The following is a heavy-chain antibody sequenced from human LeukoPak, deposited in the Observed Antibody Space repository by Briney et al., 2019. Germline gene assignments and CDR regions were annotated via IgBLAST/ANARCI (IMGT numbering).Heavy chain of an antibody. CDR1: GYTFTSYD. D-gene: IGHD2-2*01. Sequence: GASVKVSCKXSGYTFTSYDINWVRQATGQGLEWMGWMNPNSGNTGYAQKFQGRVTITRNTSISTAYMELSSLRSEDTAVYYCARGVRSSTLRPGGYYMDVWGKGTTVTVSS. V-gene: IGHV1-8*03. CDR2: MNPNSGNT. J-gene: IGHJ6*03. CDR3: ARGVRSSTLRPGGYYMDV.